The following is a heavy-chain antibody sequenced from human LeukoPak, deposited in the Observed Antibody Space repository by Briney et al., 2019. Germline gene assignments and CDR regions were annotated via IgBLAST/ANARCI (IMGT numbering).Heavy chain of an antibody. CDR3: ARLPDVSGWPFGY. CDR2: IHYSGST. D-gene: IGHD6-19*01. CDR1: DESISGYY. V-gene: IGHV4-59*12. J-gene: IGHJ4*02. Sequence: SETLSLTCTASDESISGYYWTWIRQPPGKGLEWIGYIHYSGSTDYNPSLKSRVTISIHTSKNQFSLKLTSVTAADTAIYDGARLPDVSGWPFGYGGQGNLVTVSS.